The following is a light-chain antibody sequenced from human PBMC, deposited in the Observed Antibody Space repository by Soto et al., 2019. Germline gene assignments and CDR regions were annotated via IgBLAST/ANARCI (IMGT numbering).Light chain of an antibody. CDR2: KTS. Sequence: DIQLTQSPSTLSAPVGDRVTITCRASQSISSWLAWYQQKPGKAPKFLIYKTSNLESGVPSRFSGSGSGTEFTLTISSLQPDDFATYYCQYYNNYCWTFGQGSKVESK. J-gene: IGKJ1*01. CDR3: QYYNNYCWT. CDR1: QSISSW. V-gene: IGKV1-5*03.